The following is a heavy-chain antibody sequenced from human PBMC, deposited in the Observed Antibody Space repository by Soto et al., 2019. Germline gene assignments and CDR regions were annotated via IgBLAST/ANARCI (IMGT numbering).Heavy chain of an antibody. Sequence: QVQLRESGPGLVKPSETLSLTCTVSGGSIGSFYWSWIRQSPGRGLEWIGYIDYTGSTHLNPSLKSRVTISVDTSKNQFSLRLSSVTAADTAVYFCARGFRSGWYGDYFDSWGQGTLVTVSS. J-gene: IGHJ4*02. V-gene: IGHV4-59*01. CDR2: IDYTGST. CDR1: GGSIGSFY. CDR3: ARGFRSGWYGDYFDS. D-gene: IGHD6-19*01.